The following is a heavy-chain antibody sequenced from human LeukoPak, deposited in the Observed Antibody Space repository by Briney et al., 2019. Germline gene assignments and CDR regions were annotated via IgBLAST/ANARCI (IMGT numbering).Heavy chain of an antibody. CDR2: ISGSGGST. Sequence: GGSLRLSCAASGFTFSSYAMSWVRQAPGEGLEWVSAISGSGGSTYYADSVKGRFTISRDNSKNTLYLQMNSLRAEDTAVYYCAKLSGWYSFVDYWGQGTLVTVSS. D-gene: IGHD6-19*01. V-gene: IGHV3-23*01. CDR3: AKLSGWYSFVDY. CDR1: GFTFSSYA. J-gene: IGHJ4*02.